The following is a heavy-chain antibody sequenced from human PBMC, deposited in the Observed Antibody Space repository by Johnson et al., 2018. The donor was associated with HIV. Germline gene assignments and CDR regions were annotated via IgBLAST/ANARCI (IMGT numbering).Heavy chain of an antibody. Sequence: QVQLVESGGGVVQPERSLRLSCAASEFSFSSYAMHWVRQAPGKGLDWLAVISHDGNKIFYADSVKGRFTISRDNSKNTLYLHMKSLRAEDTAVYYCAKERAWSPGGAFDIWGQGTMVTVSS. D-gene: IGHD3-3*01. J-gene: IGHJ3*02. CDR2: ISHDGNKI. V-gene: IGHV3-30*04. CDR3: AKERAWSPGGAFDI. CDR1: EFSFSSYA.